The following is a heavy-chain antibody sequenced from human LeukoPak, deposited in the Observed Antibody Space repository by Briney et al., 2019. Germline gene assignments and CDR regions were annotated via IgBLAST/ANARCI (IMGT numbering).Heavy chain of an antibody. CDR3: ASSGLQYGMDV. J-gene: IGHJ6*02. D-gene: IGHD6-19*01. CDR1: GFTFSSYG. V-gene: IGHV3-48*02. Sequence: GGSLRLSCAASGFTFSSYGMHWVRQAPGKGLEWVSYISPSSNTIYYADSVKGRFTISRDNAKNSLSLQMNSLRDEDTAVYYCASSGLQYGMDVWGQGTTVTVSS. CDR2: ISPSSNTI.